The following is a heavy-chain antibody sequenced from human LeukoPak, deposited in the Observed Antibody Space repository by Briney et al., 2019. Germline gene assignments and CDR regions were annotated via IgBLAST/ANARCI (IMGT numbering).Heavy chain of an antibody. CDR2: IIPIFGTA. CDR1: GGTFSSYA. V-gene: IGHV1-69*05. J-gene: IGHJ4*02. D-gene: IGHD6-13*01. CDR3: ARGRWGAAAAGTTDSI. Sequence: GASVKVSCKASGGTFSSYAISWVRQAPGQGLEWMGGIIPIFGTANYAQKFQGRVTMTRNTSISTAYMELSSLRSEDTAVYYCARGRWGAAAAGTTDSIWGQGTLVTVSS.